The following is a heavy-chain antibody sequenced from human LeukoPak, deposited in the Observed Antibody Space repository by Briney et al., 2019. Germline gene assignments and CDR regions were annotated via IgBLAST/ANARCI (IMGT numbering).Heavy chain of an antibody. CDR2: ISTNTGNP. V-gene: IGHV7-4-1*02. Sequence: ASVKVSCKASGYTFTSYAMNWVRQAPGQGLEWMGWISTNTGNPTYAQGFTGRFVFSLDTPVSTAYLQSSSLKAEDTAVYYCARSIGAAGYMDVWGKGTTVTVSS. J-gene: IGHJ6*03. CDR1: GYTFTSYA. CDR3: ARSIGAAGYMDV. D-gene: IGHD6-13*01.